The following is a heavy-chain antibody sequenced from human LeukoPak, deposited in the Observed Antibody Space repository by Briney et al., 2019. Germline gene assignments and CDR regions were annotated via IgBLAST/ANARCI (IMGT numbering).Heavy chain of an antibody. CDR3: ARQAYSSNLGWFDP. CDR1: GGSFSGYY. D-gene: IGHD6-13*01. Sequence: PPETLSLTCAVYGGSFSGYYWSWIRQPPGKGLEWIGEINHSGSTNYNPSLKSRVTISVDTSKNQFSLKLSSVTAADTAVYYCARQAYSSNLGWFDPWGQGTLVTVSS. J-gene: IGHJ5*02. V-gene: IGHV4-34*01. CDR2: INHSGST.